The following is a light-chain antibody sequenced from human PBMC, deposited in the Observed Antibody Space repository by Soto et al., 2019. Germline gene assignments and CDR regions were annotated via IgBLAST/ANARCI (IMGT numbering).Light chain of an antibody. V-gene: IGLV2-8*01. CDR1: SSDVGGYNY. Sequence: QSVLTQPPSASGSPGQSVTISCPGTSSDVGGYNYVSWYQQHPGKAPKLMIYEVSKRPSGVPDRFSGSKSGNTASLTVSGLQAEDEADYYCSSYAGSNNLDVFGTGTKVTV. CDR3: SSYAGSNNLDV. CDR2: EVS. J-gene: IGLJ1*01.